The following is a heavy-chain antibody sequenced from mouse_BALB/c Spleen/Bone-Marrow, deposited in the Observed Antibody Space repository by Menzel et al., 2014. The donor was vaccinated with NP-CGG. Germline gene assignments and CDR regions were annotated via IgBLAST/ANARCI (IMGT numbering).Heavy chain of an antibody. D-gene: IGHD2-2*01. V-gene: IGHV1-14*01. CDR1: GYTFTSYV. CDR3: ARSLYGFDWYFDV. J-gene: IGHJ1*01. CDR2: INPYNDGT. Sequence: VQLQQSGPELVKPGASVKISCKASGYTFTSYVMHWVKQKPGQGLEWIGNINPYNDGTKYNEKFKGKATLTSDKFSSTAYMELGSLTSEDSAVYYCARSLYGFDWYFDVWGAGTTVTVSS.